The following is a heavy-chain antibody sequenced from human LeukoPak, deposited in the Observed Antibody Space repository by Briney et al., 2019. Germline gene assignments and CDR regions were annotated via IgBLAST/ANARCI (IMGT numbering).Heavy chain of an antibody. J-gene: IGHJ4*02. D-gene: IGHD1-14*01. V-gene: IGHV3-15*01. Sequence: GGSLRLSCAASGFTFSNAWMSWVRQAPGKGLEWVGRIKSKTDGGTTDYDAPVKGRFTISRDDSKNTLYLQMNSLKTEDTAVYYCTTDPFGTHVGVGVDYWGQGTLVTVSS. CDR3: TTDPFGTHVGVGVDY. CDR2: IKSKTDGGTT. CDR1: GFTFSNAW.